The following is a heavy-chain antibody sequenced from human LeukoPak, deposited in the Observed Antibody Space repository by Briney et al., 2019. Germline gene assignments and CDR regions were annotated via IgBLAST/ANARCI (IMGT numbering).Heavy chain of an antibody. CDR3: ARGIWFGEGYYFSMDV. Sequence: GGSLRLSCAASGFTFSSYWMHWVRQAPGKGLVWVSRIKNDGSSTTYADSVKGRFTISRDNAKNTVYLQMNSLRAADTAVYSCARGIWFGEGYYFSMDVWGKGTTVTISS. V-gene: IGHV3-74*01. D-gene: IGHD3-10*01. CDR2: IKNDGSST. CDR1: GFTFSSYW. J-gene: IGHJ6*03.